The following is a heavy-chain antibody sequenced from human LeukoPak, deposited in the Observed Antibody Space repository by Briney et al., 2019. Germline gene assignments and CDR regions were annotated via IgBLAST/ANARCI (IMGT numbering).Heavy chain of an antibody. CDR2: NYHSGST. D-gene: IGHD1-26*01. Sequence: PSETLSLTCAVSGGSISSGGYSWSWIRQPPGKGLEWIGYNYHSGSTYYNPSLKSRVTISVDRSKNQFSLKLSSVTAADTAVYYCARETYSGSYYLDYWGQGTLVTVSS. J-gene: IGHJ4*02. V-gene: IGHV4-30-2*01. CDR3: ARETYSGSYYLDY. CDR1: GGSISSGGYS.